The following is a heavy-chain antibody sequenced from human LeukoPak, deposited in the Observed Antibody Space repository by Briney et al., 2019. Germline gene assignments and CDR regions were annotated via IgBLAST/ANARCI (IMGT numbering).Heavy chain of an antibody. CDR2: IYSGGST. Sequence: PGGSLRLSCAASGFTVSSNYMSWVRQAPGKGLEWVSVIYSGGSTYYADSVKGRFTISRDNSKNTLYLQMNSLRAEDTAVYYCASPQSGYGRKTLDYWGQGTLVTVSS. D-gene: IGHD5-12*01. CDR1: GFTVSSNY. J-gene: IGHJ4*02. CDR3: ASPQSGYGRKTLDY. V-gene: IGHV3-53*01.